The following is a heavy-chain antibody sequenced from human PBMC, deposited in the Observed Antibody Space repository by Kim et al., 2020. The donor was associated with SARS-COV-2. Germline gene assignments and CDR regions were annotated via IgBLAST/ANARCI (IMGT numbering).Heavy chain of an antibody. CDR1: GYTFTGYY. D-gene: IGHD3-9*01. CDR2: INPNSGGT. V-gene: IGHV1-2*06. CDR3: ARGWYYDILTGSVAFDY. J-gene: IGHJ4*02. Sequence: ASVKVSCKASGYTFTGYYMHWVRQAPGQGLEWMGRINPNSGGTNYAQKFQGRVTMTRDTSISTAYMELSRLRSDDTAVYYCARGWYYDILTGSVAFDYWGQGTLVTVSS.